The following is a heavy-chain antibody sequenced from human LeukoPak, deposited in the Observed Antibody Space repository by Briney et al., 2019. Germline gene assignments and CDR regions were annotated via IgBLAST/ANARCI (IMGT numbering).Heavy chain of an antibody. CDR1: GGSISSYY. D-gene: IGHD3-9*01. Sequence: SETLSLTCTVSGGSISSYYWSWIRQPPGKGLEWIGYIYYSGSTNYNPSLKSRVTISVDTSKNQFSLKLSSVTAADTAVYYCARPHYDILTGMVDAFDIWGQGTMVTVSS. J-gene: IGHJ3*02. CDR2: IYYSGST. V-gene: IGHV4-59*08. CDR3: ARPHYDILTGMVDAFDI.